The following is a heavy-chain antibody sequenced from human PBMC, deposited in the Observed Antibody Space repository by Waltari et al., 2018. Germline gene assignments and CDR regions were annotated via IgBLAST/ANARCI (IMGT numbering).Heavy chain of an antibody. D-gene: IGHD2-15*01. V-gene: IGHV3-20*04. J-gene: IGHJ5*02. CDR3: ARGYRVVLTAPRFDR. CDR2: INWHAATT. Sequence: EVQMVESGGGVVRHGGSLTLSCDVSGFPFEEHGMSWVSQPPGKGLEWVSGINWHAATTTYVDSVKVRFIISRDNDTKSLFLHMSGLRADDTAVYFCARGYRVVLTAPRFDRWGHGTLVTVSS. CDR1: GFPFEEHG.